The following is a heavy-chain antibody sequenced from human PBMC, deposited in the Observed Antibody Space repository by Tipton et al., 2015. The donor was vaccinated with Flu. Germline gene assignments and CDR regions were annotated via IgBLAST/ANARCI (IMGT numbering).Heavy chain of an antibody. V-gene: IGHV3-13*01. CDR2: IGSAGDT. J-gene: IGHJ6*02. CDR1: GFTFSSYD. Sequence: SLRLSCAASGFTFSSYDIHWVRQPKGKGLEWVSAIGSAGDTYYLDSVKGRFTISRDNAKNSLYLQMNSLRVGDTAVYYCARGPLPDSNWYNGMDVWGQGTTVTVSS. CDR3: ARGPLPDSNWYNGMDV. D-gene: IGHD6-13*01.